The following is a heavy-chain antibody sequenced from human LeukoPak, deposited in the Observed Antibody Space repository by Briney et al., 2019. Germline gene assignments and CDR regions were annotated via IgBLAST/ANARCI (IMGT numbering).Heavy chain of an antibody. J-gene: IGHJ3*02. D-gene: IGHD6-19*01. CDR2: INPSGGST. CDR1: GYTFTNYY. CDR3: ATHSSRWYDHDAFDI. Sequence: ASVKVSCKASGYTFTNYYIHWVRQAPGQGLEWMGIINPSGGSTTYAQKFQGRVTMTRDRSTSTAYMELSSLRSEDTALYYCATHSSRWYDHDAFDIWGQGTMVTVSS. V-gene: IGHV1-46*01.